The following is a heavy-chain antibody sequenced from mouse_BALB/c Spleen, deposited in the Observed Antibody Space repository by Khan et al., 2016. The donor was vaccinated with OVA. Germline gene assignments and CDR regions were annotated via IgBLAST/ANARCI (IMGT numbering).Heavy chain of an antibody. D-gene: IGHD2-14*01. CDR2: INPYNGDT. Sequence: IQLVQSGPELVKPGASVKISCKASGYSFTGYFMNWVKQSHGKSLEWIGRINPYNGDTFYNQKFKGKATLTVDKSSSTAHMELLSLTSEDSAVYYCGRYDGIYYYAMDYWGQGTSVTVSS. CDR3: GRYDGIYYYAMDY. J-gene: IGHJ4*01. CDR1: GYSFTGYF. V-gene: IGHV1-37*01.